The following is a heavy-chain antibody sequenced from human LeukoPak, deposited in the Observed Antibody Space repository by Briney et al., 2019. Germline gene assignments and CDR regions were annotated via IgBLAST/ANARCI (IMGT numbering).Heavy chain of an antibody. Sequence: SETLSLTCTVSGGSISSGGYYWSWIRQAPGKGLEWIGYIYHSGSTYYNPSLKSRVTISVDRSKYQFSLKLSSVTAADTAVYYCARDREYQLLFDYWGQGTLVTVSS. CDR3: ARDREYQLLFDY. J-gene: IGHJ4*02. CDR2: IYHSGST. V-gene: IGHV4-30-2*01. CDR1: GGSISSGGYY. D-gene: IGHD2-2*01.